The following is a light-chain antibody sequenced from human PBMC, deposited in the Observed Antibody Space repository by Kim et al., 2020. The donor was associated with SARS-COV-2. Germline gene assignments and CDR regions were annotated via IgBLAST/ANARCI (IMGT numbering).Light chain of an antibody. V-gene: IGKV4-1*01. CDR3: QQYYSTPRIPPAIT. Sequence: DIVMTQSPDSLAVSLGERATINCKSSQSVLYSSNNKNYLAWYQQKPGQPPKVLIYWAPTRESGVPDRFSGSGSGTDFTLTISSLQAEDVAVYYCQQYYSTPRIPPAITFGQGTRLEIK. CDR1: QSVLYSSNNKNY. CDR2: WAP. J-gene: IGKJ5*01.